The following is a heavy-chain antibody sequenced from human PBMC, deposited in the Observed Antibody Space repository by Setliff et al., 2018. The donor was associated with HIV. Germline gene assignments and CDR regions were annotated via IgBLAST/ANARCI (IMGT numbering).Heavy chain of an antibody. V-gene: IGHV1-2*02. CDR1: GSTFTSYA. J-gene: IGHJ4*02. CDR2: IIPIFSTS. CDR3: TRDYAHYFDF. D-gene: IGHD3-16*01. Sequence: ASVKVSCKASGSTFTSYAINWVRQAPGQGLEWMGGIIPIFSTSNYAQKFQGRVTLTSDSSISTAYMELSRLRSDDTAAFYCTRDYAHYFDFWGQGTLVTVSS.